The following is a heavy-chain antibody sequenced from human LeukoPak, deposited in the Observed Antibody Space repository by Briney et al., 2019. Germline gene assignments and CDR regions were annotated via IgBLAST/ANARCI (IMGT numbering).Heavy chain of an antibody. V-gene: IGHV1-18*01. CDR2: ISAYNGNT. CDR1: GYTFTSYG. CDR3: ARGLDITIFGVVIWVPPDSEYGMDV. J-gene: IGHJ6*02. D-gene: IGHD3-3*01. Sequence: ASVKVSCKASGYTFTSYGISWVRQAPGQGLEWMGWISAYNGNTNYAQKLQGRVTKTTDTSTSTAYMELRSLRSDDTAVYYCARGLDITIFGVVIWVPPDSEYGMDVWGQGTTVTVSS.